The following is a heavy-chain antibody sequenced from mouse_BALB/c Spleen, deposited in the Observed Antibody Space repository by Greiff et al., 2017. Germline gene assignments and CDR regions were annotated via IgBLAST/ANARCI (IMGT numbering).Heavy chain of an antibody. D-gene: IGHD1-1*01. V-gene: IGHV5-9-4*01. CDR1: GFTFSSYA. CDR3: ARLLHY. Sequence: EVQGVESGGGLVKPGGSLKLSCAASGFTFSSYAMSWVRQSPEKRLEWVAEISSGGSYTYYPDTVTGRFTISRDNAKNTLYLEMSSLRSEDTAMYYCARLLHYWGQGTSVTVSS. J-gene: IGHJ4*01. CDR2: ISSGGSYT.